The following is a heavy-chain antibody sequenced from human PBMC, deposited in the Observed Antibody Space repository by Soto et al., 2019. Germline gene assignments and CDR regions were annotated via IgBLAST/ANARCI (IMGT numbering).Heavy chain of an antibody. CDR3: AREENCSDGICYSEYFQR. CDR1: VGSFISFSYY. Sequence: SETLSLTCSVSVGSFISFSYYWSCILQPPGRGLELIGYIYYSGSTNYNPSLKSRVTISVDTSKNQFSLKLSPVTAEDTAVYYCAREENCSDGICYSEYFQRWGQGTLVNVSS. J-gene: IGHJ1*01. V-gene: IGHV4-61*01. CDR2: IYYSGST. D-gene: IGHD2-15*01.